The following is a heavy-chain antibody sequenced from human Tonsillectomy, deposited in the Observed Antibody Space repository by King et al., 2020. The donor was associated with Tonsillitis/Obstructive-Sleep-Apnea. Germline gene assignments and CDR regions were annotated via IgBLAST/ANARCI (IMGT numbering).Heavy chain of an antibody. CDR1: GGSISNTNYY. J-gene: IGHJ6*03. Sequence: QLQESGPGLVKPSETLSLTCTVSGGSISNTNYYWGWIRQPPGKGLEWIGSIYHSGSTYYSPSLKSRVTISVDTSKNQFFLKLSSVTAADTAVYYCAREYSNYRLYYYYYMDVWGKGTTVIVS. CDR2: IYHSGST. V-gene: IGHV4-39*02. CDR3: AREYSNYRLYYYYYMDV. D-gene: IGHD4-11*01.